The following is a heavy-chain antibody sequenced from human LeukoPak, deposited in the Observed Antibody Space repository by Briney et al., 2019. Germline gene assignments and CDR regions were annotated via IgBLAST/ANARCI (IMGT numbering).Heavy chain of an antibody. CDR3: AKDSRYCSGGSCYSAFKWRYFDY. D-gene: IGHD2-15*01. CDR2: ITYDESNK. J-gene: IGHJ4*02. Sequence: GGSLRLSCAASGFTFSSYAMPGVRQAPGKGLEWVAVITYDESNKYYADSVKGRFTISRDNSENTLYLQMNSLRAEDTAVYYCAKDSRYCSGGSCYSAFKWRYFDYWGQGTLVTVSS. V-gene: IGHV3-30*04. CDR1: GFTFSSYA.